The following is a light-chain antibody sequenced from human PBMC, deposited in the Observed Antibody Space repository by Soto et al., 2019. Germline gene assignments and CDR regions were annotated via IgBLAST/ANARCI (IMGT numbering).Light chain of an antibody. CDR3: QLFDTYPLT. CDR2: DVG. Sequence: AIQLTQSPSSLSAYVGDRVTITCRASQGIGSSAFAWYQQKPGRVPKLLIYDVGKWQSGVQARFSGSGSGTDLGLAISTMQPEDFATYYCQLFDTYPLTLGQGTRLEIK. V-gene: IGKV1-13*02. CDR1: QGIGSSA. J-gene: IGKJ5*01.